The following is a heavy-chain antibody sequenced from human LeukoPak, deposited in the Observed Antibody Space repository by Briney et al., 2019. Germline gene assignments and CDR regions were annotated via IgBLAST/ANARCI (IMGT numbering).Heavy chain of an antibody. J-gene: IGHJ4*02. V-gene: IGHV4-39*01. Sequence: SETLSLTCTVSGGSISSSSYYWGWIRQPPGKGLEWIGSIYYSGSTYYNPSLKSRVTISVDTSKNQFSLKLSSVTAADTAVYYCARVGVAYCGGDCYSPYFDYWGQGTLVTVSS. CDR2: IYYSGST. CDR1: GGSISSSSYY. CDR3: ARVGVAYCGGDCYSPYFDY. D-gene: IGHD2-21*02.